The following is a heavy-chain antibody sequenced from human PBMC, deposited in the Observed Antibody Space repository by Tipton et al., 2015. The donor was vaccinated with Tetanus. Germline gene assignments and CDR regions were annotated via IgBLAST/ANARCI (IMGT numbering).Heavy chain of an antibody. CDR1: GGSISSGDYY. J-gene: IGHJ5*02. CDR2: IYYSGST. V-gene: IGHV4-30-4*01. Sequence: TLSLTCTVSGGSISSGDYYWSWIRQPPGKGLEWIGYIYYSGSTYYNPSLKSRVTISVDTSKNQFSLKLSSVTAADTAVYYCARGDYDSGGLGENWFDPWGQGTLVTVSS. D-gene: IGHD3-22*01. CDR3: ARGDYDSGGLGENWFDP.